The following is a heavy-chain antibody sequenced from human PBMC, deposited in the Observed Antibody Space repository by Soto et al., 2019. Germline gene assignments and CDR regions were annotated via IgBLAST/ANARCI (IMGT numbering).Heavy chain of an antibody. V-gene: IGHV4-31*01. D-gene: IGHD3-16*02. CDR2: IYFSVNT. CDR3: ASGTAWGVILAY. CDR1: GASINSGGYY. J-gene: IGHJ4*02. Sequence: PSETLSLTCTVSGASINSGGYYWIWIRQLTGKGLEWIGYIYFSVNTYYNPSLESLVTISLDTSQNQFSLKLSSVIASDTAVYYCASGTAWGVILAYWGQGTLVTVSS.